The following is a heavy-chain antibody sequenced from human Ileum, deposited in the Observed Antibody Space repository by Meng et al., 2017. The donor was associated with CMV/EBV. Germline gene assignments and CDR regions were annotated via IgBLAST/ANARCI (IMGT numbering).Heavy chain of an antibody. V-gene: IGHV4-4*02. CDR3: CAGGHYCFDY. Sequence: LTFTVSGGSINNDHWWLWVRQPPGKGLEWVGEISHGEGANYSPSLKSRLTISLDKSKNQFYLNLNSVTAADTAVYYCCAGGHYCFDYWGQGTLVTVSS. D-gene: IGHD2-21*01. J-gene: IGHJ4*02. CDR2: ISHGEGA. CDR1: GGSINNDHW.